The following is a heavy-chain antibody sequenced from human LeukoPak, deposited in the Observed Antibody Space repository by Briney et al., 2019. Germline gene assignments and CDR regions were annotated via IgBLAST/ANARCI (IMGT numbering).Heavy chain of an antibody. CDR1: GYTFTGYH. J-gene: IGHJ4*02. Sequence: ASVEVSCKASGYTFTGYHLHWVRQAPGHGLEWMGRINPNGGDTIYAQKFQGRVTMTRDTSISTAYMELSRLRSDDTAVYYCARDYCSSTSCLFDYWGQGTLVTVSS. CDR2: INPNGGDT. CDR3: ARDYCSSTSCLFDY. D-gene: IGHD2-2*01. V-gene: IGHV1-2*06.